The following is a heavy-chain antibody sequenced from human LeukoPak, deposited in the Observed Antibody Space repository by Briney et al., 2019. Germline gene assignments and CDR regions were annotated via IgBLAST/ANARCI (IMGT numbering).Heavy chain of an antibody. J-gene: IGHJ5*02. CDR1: GSTFDDYA. V-gene: IGHV3-43*02. D-gene: IGHD6-13*01. Sequence: PGGSLRLSCAASGSTFDDYAMHWVRQAPGKGLEWVSLISGDGGSIYYADSVKGRFTISRDNSKNSLYLQMNSLRTEDTALYYCAKDARYSSSWNWFDPWGQGTLVTVSS. CDR2: ISGDGGSI. CDR3: AKDARYSSSWNWFDP.